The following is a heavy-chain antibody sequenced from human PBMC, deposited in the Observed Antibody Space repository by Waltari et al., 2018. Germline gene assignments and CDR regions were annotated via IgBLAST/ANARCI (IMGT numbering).Heavy chain of an antibody. CDR3: ARVRTRIAARRGWFDP. V-gene: IGHV4-59*01. CDR1: GGSISSYY. J-gene: IGHJ5*02. CDR2: IYYSGST. Sequence: QVQLQESGPGLVKPSETLSLTCTVSGGSISSYYWSWIRQPPGKGLEWIGYIYYSGSTNYNPSRKSRVTISVDTSKNQFSLKLSSVTAADTAVYYCARVRTRIAARRGWFDPWGQGTLVTVSS. D-gene: IGHD6-6*01.